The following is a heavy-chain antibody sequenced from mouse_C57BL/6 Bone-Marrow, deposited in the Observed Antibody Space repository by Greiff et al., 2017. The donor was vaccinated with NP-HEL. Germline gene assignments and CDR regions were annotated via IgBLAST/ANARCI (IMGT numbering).Heavy chain of an antibody. D-gene: IGHD2-1*01. CDR2: ISDGGSYT. J-gene: IGHJ2*01. Sequence: EVQLQESGGGLVKPGGSLKLSCAASGFTFSSYAMSWVRQTPEKRLEWVATISDGGSYTYYPDNVKGRFTISRDNAKNNLYLQMSHLKSEDTAMYYCARDLLWYFDYWGQGTTLTVSS. CDR1: GFTFSSYA. V-gene: IGHV5-4*01. CDR3: ARDLLWYFDY.